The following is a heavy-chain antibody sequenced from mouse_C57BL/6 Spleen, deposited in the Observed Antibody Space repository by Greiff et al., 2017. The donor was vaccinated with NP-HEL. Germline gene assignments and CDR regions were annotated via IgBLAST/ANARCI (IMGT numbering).Heavy chain of an antibody. V-gene: IGHV6-3*01. CDR2: IRLKADNYAT. CDR3: TVYYDYVWYFDV. CDR1: GFTFSNYW. J-gene: IGHJ1*03. D-gene: IGHD2-4*01. Sequence: DVMLVESGGGLVQPGGSMKLSCVASGFTFSNYWMNWVRQSPEKGLEWVAQIRLKADNYATHYAESVKGRFTISRDDSKSSVYLQMNNLRAEDTGIYYCTVYYDYVWYFDVWGTGTTVTVSS.